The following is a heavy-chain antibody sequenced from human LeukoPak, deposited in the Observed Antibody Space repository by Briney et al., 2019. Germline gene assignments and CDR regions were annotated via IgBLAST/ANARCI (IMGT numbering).Heavy chain of an antibody. D-gene: IGHD3-10*01. Sequence: ASVKVSCKASGYTFTSYGISWVRPARGQGLEWMGWISAYNGNTNYAQKLQGRVTMTTDTSTSTAYMELSRLRPDDTAVYYCARDGPAQMVDFDYWGQGTLVTVSS. J-gene: IGHJ4*02. CDR3: ARDGPAQMVDFDY. CDR1: GYTFTSYG. CDR2: ISAYNGNT. V-gene: IGHV1-18*01.